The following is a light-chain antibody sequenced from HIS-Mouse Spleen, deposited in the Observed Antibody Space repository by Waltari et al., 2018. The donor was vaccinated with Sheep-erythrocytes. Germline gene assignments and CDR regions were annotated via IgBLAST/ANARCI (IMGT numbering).Light chain of an antibody. J-gene: IGKJ3*01. V-gene: IGKV1-39*01. CDR1: QSISSY. CDR3: QQSYSTPQFT. Sequence: DRQMTQSPSSLSASVGDRVTSKRRASQSISSYLNWYQQKPGKTPKLLIYAASSLQSGVPSRFSGSGSGTDFTLTIISLQPEDFATYYCQQSYSTPQFTFGPWTKVDIK. CDR2: AAS.